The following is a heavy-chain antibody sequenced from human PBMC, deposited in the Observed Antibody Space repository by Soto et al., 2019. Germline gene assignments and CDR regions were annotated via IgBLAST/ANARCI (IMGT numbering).Heavy chain of an antibody. D-gene: IGHD6-6*01. V-gene: IGHV1-8*01. Sequence: ASVKVSCKASGYTFTSYDINWVRQATGQGLEWMGWMNPNSGNTGYAQKFQGRVTMTRNTSISTAYMELSSLRPEDTAVYYCARALGYSSSPYPSYYYYGMDVWGQGTTVTVSS. CDR2: MNPNSGNT. CDR3: ARALGYSSSPYPSYYYYGMDV. CDR1: GYTFTSYD. J-gene: IGHJ6*02.